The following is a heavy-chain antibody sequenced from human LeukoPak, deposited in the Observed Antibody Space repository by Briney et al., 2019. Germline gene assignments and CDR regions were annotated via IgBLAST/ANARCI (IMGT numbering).Heavy chain of an antibody. CDR1: GYTFTSYD. J-gene: IGHJ4*02. Sequence: GASVKVSCKASGYTFTSYDINWVRQASGQGLEWMGWMNPNSGNTGYAQKFQGRVTMTRDTSITTAYLELSSLNSEDTAVYYCARGTRDCSSSSCYNYWGRGTLVTVSS. CDR3: ARGTRDCSSSSCYNY. D-gene: IGHD2-2*02. CDR2: MNPNSGNT. V-gene: IGHV1-8*01.